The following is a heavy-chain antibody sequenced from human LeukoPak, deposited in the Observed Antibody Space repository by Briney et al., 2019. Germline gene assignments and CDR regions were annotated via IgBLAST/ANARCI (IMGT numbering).Heavy chain of an antibody. CDR1: GLTVSSNY. V-gene: IGHV3-15*01. J-gene: IGHJ4*02. D-gene: IGHD6-19*01. CDR2: IKSKTDGGTT. Sequence: GGSLRLSCAASGLTVSSNYMSWVRQAPGKGPEWVGRIKSKTDGGTTDYAAPVKGRFTISRDDSKNTLYLQMNSLKTEDTAVYYCTTDRVSSAGRVYWGQGTLVTVSS. CDR3: TTDRVSSAGRVY.